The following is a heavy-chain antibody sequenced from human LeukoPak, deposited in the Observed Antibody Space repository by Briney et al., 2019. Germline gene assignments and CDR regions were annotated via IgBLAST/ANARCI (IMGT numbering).Heavy chain of an antibody. V-gene: IGHV1-69*01. J-gene: IGHJ4*02. CDR3: ARLATSGYSGYDTAMYYFDY. D-gene: IGHD5-12*01. CDR2: IIPIFGTA. Sequence: GASVKVSCKASGGTFSSYAISWVRQAPGQGLEWMGGIIPIFGTANYAQKFQGRVTITADESTSTAYMELSSPRSEDTAVYYCARLATSGYSGYDTAMYYFDYWGQGTLVTVSS. CDR1: GGTFSSYA.